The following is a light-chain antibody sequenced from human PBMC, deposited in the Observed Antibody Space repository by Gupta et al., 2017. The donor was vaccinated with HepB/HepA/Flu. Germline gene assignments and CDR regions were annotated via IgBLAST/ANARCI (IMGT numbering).Light chain of an antibody. CDR2: DVS. J-gene: IGLJ1*01. CDR1: SSDVGGYNY. CDR3: SSYTSSSTLEV. Sequence: QSALTQPASVSGSPGQSITISSTATSSDVGGYNYVSWFQQHTGKAPKLMIYDVSNRPSGISNRFSGSKSGNTASLTISGLQTEDEADYYCSSYTSSSTLEVFGTGTKVTVL. V-gene: IGLV2-14*03.